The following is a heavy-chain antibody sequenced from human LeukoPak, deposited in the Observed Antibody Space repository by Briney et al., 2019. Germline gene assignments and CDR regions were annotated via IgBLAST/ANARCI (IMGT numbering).Heavy chain of an antibody. V-gene: IGHV1-2*02. Sequence: ASVKVSCKTSGYTFTGYYIHWVRQGPGQELEGLGWINPNSGGTNYAQKCQGRVTMTREMSISVVYMELRRLRSDDTAVYFCARGPFRNVDTNMVASRFDPWGQGTLVTVSP. J-gene: IGHJ5*02. CDR1: GYTFTGYY. CDR2: INPNSGGT. D-gene: IGHD5-18*01. CDR3: ARGPFRNVDTNMVASRFDP.